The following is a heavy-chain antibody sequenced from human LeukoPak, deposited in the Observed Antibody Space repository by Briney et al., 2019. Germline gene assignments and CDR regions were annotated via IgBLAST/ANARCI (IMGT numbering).Heavy chain of an antibody. CDR2: INHSGST. V-gene: IGHV4-34*01. J-gene: IGHJ4*02. Sequence: SETLSLTCAVYGGSFSGYYWSWIRQPPGKGLEWIGEINHSGSTNYNPSLKSRVTISVDTSKNQFSLKLSSVTAADTAVYYCARALYGSGSYYAVDYWGQGTLVTVSS. D-gene: IGHD3-10*01. CDR3: ARALYGSGSYYAVDY. CDR1: GGSFSGYY.